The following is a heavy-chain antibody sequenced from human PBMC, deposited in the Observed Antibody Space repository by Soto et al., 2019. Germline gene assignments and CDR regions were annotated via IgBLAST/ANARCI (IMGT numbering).Heavy chain of an antibody. D-gene: IGHD6-25*01. CDR1: GGSISSYY. CDR2: IYYSGST. J-gene: IGHJ2*01. V-gene: IGHV4-59*08. CDR3: ARQGYSSEAYFDL. Sequence: QVQLQESGPGLVKPSETLSLTCTVSGGSISSYYWSWIRQPPGKGLEWIGYIYYSGSTNYNPSLKSRVTISVETSKNQFSLKLSSVTAADTAVYYCARQGYSSEAYFDLWGRGTLVTVSS.